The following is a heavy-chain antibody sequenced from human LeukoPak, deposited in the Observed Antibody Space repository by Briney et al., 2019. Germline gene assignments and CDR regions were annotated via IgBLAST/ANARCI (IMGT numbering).Heavy chain of an antibody. Sequence: AETLSLTCAVSGYSISSGYQWAWIRHSRGKGGEGIGSIYHSGCAHYNPSLKSRVTISVETSKNQFSLKMYSVTAADTAVYYCARDPRWLTPDCTSTSCYENYFDPWGQGTLVTVSS. J-gene: IGHJ5*02. CDR3: ARDPRWLTPDCTSTSCYENYFDP. CDR1: GYSISSGYQ. CDR2: IYHSGCA. D-gene: IGHD2-2*01. V-gene: IGHV4-38-2*02.